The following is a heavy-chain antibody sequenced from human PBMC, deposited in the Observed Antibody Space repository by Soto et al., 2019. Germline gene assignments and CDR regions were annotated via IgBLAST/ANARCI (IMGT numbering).Heavy chain of an antibody. CDR3: AKGAERMTTVTDFDY. V-gene: IGHV3-23*01. CDR2: ISGSGGST. D-gene: IGHD4-17*01. Sequence: GGSLRLSCAASGVTFSSYAMSWVRQAPGKGLEWVSAISGSGGSTYYADSVKGRFTISRDNPKNTLYLQMNSLRAEDTAVYYCAKGAERMTTVTDFDYWGQGTLVTVSS. J-gene: IGHJ4*02. CDR1: GVTFSSYA.